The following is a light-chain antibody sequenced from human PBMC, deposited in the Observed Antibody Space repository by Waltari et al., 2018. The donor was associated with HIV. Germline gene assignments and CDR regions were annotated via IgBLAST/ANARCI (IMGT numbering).Light chain of an antibody. Sequence: QSVLTQPPSVPGAPGQRVTIACTGTRSNLGAGHDVPWYQQFPVSVPRLLIYDNTNRPSGVPDRFSGSKSGTSASLAISGLQAEDEADYYCQSYDSSLKVIFGGGTNVTVL. V-gene: IGLV1-40*01. J-gene: IGLJ2*01. CDR2: DNT. CDR3: QSYDSSLKVI. CDR1: RSNLGAGHD.